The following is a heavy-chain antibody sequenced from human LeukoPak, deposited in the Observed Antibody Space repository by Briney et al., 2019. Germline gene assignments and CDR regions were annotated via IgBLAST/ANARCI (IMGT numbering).Heavy chain of an antibody. Sequence: PGGSLRLSCAASGFTFSSYAMHWVRQAPGKGLEWVAVISYDGSNKYYADSVKGRFTISRDNAKNSLYLQMNSLRAEDTAVYYCARVWYYDSSGSDAFDIWGQGTMVTVSS. CDR2: ISYDGSNK. D-gene: IGHD3-22*01. CDR1: GFTFSSYA. J-gene: IGHJ3*02. CDR3: ARVWYYDSSGSDAFDI. V-gene: IGHV3-30*04.